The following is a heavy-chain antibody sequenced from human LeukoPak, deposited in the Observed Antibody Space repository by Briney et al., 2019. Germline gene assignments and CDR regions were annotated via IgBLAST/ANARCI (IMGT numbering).Heavy chain of an antibody. J-gene: IGHJ4*02. D-gene: IGHD2-8*01. CDR3: ARYRRNNDYYLDD. CDR2: IYYSGST. Sequence: SETLSLTCTISGDSITNYYWSWIRRPPGKGLEWLGYIYYSGSTNYNPSFQSRVSMSVDTSKNQFSLKLNSLTAADTAVYYCARYRRNNDYYLDDWGQGALVTVSS. V-gene: IGHV4-59*01. CDR1: GDSITNYY.